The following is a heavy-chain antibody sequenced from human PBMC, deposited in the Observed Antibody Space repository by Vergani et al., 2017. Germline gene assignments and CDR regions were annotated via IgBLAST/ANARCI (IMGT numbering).Heavy chain of an antibody. Sequence: EVQLVESGGGLVKPGGSLRLSCAASGFTFSSYSMNWVRQAPGKGLEWVSSISSSSSYIYYADSVKGRFTISRDNAKTSLYLQMNSLRAEDTTVYYCAKENGAAAGTPYYYYGMDVWGQGTTVTVSS. CDR1: GFTFSSYS. J-gene: IGHJ6*02. CDR3: AKENGAAAGTPYYYYGMDV. V-gene: IGHV3-21*01. CDR2: ISSSSSYI. D-gene: IGHD6-13*01.